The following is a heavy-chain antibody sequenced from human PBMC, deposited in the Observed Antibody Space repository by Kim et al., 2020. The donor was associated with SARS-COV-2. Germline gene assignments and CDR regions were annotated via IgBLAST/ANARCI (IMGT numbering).Heavy chain of an antibody. CDR3: ARGGQQWLDNWYFDL. CDR1: GYTFTSYA. Sequence: ASVKVSCKASGYTFTSYAMNWVRQAPGQGLEWMGWINTNTGNPTYAQGFTGRFVFSLDTSVSTAYLQISSLKAEDTAVYYCARGGQQWLDNWYFDLWGRGTLVTVSS. D-gene: IGHD6-19*01. J-gene: IGHJ2*01. CDR2: INTNTGNP. V-gene: IGHV7-4-1*02.